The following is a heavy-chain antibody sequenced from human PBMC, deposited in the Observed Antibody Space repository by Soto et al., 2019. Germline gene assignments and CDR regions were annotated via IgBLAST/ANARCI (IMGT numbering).Heavy chain of an antibody. CDR1: GYTFTSYG. D-gene: IGHD1-20*01. CDR3: ARVQLYNWNLYGMDV. J-gene: IGHJ6*02. V-gene: IGHV1-18*04. CDR2: ISAYNGNT. Sequence: ASVKVSCRASGYTFTSYGISWVRQAPGQGLEWMGWISAYNGNTNYAQKLQGRVTMTTDASTSTAYMELRSLRSDDTAVYYCARVQLYNWNLYGMDVWGQGTTVTVSS.